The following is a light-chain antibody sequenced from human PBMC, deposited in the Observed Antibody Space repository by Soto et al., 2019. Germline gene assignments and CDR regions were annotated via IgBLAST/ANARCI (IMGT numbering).Light chain of an antibody. J-gene: IGKJ1*01. CDR2: KAS. CDR1: QTISSW. Sequence: DIQMTQSPSTLSGSVGDRVTITCRASQTISSWLAWYQQKPGQAPKLLIYKASTLQSGVPSRFSGSGSGTEFTLTISSLQPEDFATYYCQQLNSYPLTFGQGTKVDIK. CDR3: QQLNSYPLT. V-gene: IGKV1-5*03.